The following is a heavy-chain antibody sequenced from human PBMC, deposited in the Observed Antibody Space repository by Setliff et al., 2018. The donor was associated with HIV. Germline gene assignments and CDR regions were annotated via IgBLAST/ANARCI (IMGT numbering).Heavy chain of an antibody. CDR1: GGSISSGDYY. CDR3: ALRRYSSWARFDS. D-gene: IGHD2-21*01. J-gene: IGHJ4*02. CDR2: IYDSEST. V-gene: IGHV4-30-4*08. Sequence: SETLSLTCTVSGGSISSGDYYWSWIRQPPGKGLEWIGNIYDSESTYYNPSLKSRVTISVDTSKNQFSLKLTSMTAADTAVYYCALRRYSSWARFDSWGQGTLVTVSS.